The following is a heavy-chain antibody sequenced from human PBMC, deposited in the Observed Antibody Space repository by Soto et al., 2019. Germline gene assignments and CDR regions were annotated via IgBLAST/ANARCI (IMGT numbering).Heavy chain of an antibody. CDR3: AKATTYYDICEG. D-gene: IGHD3-9*01. Sequence: EVQLVESGGGLVQPGRSLRLSCAASGFTFDDYAMHWVRQAPGKGLEWVSGNSWNSGSIGSAESMKGRFTISIDNAKNSMYRQMNSLRAEDTALYYCAKATTYYDICEGWGQGTLVTVAS. V-gene: IGHV3-9*01. J-gene: IGHJ4*02. CDR2: NSWNSGSI. CDR1: GFTFDDYA.